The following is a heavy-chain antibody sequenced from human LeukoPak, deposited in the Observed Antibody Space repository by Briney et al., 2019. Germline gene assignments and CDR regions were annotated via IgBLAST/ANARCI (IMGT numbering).Heavy chain of an antibody. Sequence: GGSLRLSCAASGFTFGSYAMSWVRQAPGKGLEWVSAISGGGGATYYADSVNGRFTVSRDNSKNTVYLQMNSLRAEDTAVYFCAKGSAATGPYFFDSWGQGTL. CDR3: AKGSAATGPYFFDS. CDR2: ISGGGGAT. V-gene: IGHV3-23*01. D-gene: IGHD6-25*01. J-gene: IGHJ4*02. CDR1: GFTFGSYA.